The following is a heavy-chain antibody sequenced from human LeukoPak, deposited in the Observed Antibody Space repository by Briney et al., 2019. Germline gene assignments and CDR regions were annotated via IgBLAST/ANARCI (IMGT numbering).Heavy chain of an antibody. CDR2: ITSNGGST. Sequence: GGSLRLSCAASGFTFSSYSIQWVRQAPGKGLQYVSAITSNGGSTYYANSVKGRFTISRDNSKNTLYLQMGSLRAEDMAVYYCARVAPGAMVANYYYYYMDVWGKGTTVTVSS. V-gene: IGHV3-64*01. J-gene: IGHJ6*03. CDR1: GFTFSSYS. CDR3: ARVAPGAMVANYYYYYMDV. D-gene: IGHD2-21*01.